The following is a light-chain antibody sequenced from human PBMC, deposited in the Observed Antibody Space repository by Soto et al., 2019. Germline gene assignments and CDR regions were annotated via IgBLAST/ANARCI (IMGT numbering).Light chain of an antibody. J-gene: IGLJ2*01. CDR3: QSYDSSLSAVV. Sequence: QSVLTQPPSVSGARGQRVTISCTGSSSNIGAGYDVHWYQQLPGTAPKLLIYGNSNRPSGVPDRFSGSKSGTSASLAITGLQAEDEADYCCQSYDSSLSAVVFGGGTKRPVL. CDR1: SSNIGAGYD. CDR2: GNS. V-gene: IGLV1-40*01.